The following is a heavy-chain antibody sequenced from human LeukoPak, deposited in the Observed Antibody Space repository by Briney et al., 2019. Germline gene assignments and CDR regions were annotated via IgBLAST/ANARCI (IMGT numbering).Heavy chain of an antibody. CDR3: TTVTLRPVGL. CDR2: IKSKTDGGTI. Sequence: PGGSLRFSCTASGFTFGDYAMSWVRQAPGKGLEWVGGIKSKTDGGTIDYAAPVKGRFTISRDDSKNTLFLQMNSLKIEDTAVYYCTTVTLRPVGLWGQGTLVTVSS. V-gene: IGHV3-15*05. D-gene: IGHD3-10*01. CDR1: GFTFGDYA. J-gene: IGHJ4*02.